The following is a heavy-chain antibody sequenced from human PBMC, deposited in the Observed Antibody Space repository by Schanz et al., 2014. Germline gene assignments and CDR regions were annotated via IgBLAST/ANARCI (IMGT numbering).Heavy chain of an antibody. J-gene: IGHJ6*02. V-gene: IGHV1-69*04. CDR1: GGTFSSFG. CDR3: ARDGGEVVRGVIEGVNHYYYGMDV. CDR2: IIPSLGLA. Sequence: VQLEQSGAEVKKPGSSVKVSCKASGGTFSSFGINWVRQAPGQGLEWMGRIIPSLGLAKYEQKFQGRVTFTADKSTSTVYMELSSLRSEDTAVYYCARDGGEVVRGVIEGVNHYYYGMDVWGQGTTVTVSS. D-gene: IGHD3-10*01.